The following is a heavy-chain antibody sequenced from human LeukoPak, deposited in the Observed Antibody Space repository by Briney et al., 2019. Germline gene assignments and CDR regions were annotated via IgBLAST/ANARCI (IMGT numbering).Heavy chain of an antibody. D-gene: IGHD6-13*01. CDR3: ARGGQVAAAGPGDY. Sequence: PSETLSLTCAVYGGSFSGYCWSWIRQPPGKGLEWIGEINHSGSTNYNPSLKSRVTISVDTSKNQFSLKLSSVTAADTAMYYCARGGQVAAAGPGDYWGQGTLVTVSS. V-gene: IGHV4-34*01. CDR1: GGSFSGYC. CDR2: INHSGST. J-gene: IGHJ4*02.